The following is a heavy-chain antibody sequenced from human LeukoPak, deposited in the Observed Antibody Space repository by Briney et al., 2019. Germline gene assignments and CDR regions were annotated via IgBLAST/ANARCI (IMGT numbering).Heavy chain of an antibody. J-gene: IGHJ4*02. CDR3: ARQTRDGSGSRGYFFDF. V-gene: IGHV5-51*01. Sequence: GGALEISLRGSGYLFNHNWLGRGRQVPGKGREGGGINFPGDSDTRYTPSFEGQVTISVDKSSSTAYLQWSSLKASDTAMYYCARQTRDGSGSRGYFFDFWGQGTLVTVSS. CDR1: GYLFNHNW. CDR2: NFPGDSDT. D-gene: IGHD3-10*01.